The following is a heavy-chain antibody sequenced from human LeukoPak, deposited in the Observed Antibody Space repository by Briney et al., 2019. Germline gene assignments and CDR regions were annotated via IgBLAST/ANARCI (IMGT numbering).Heavy chain of an antibody. CDR3: ARHIAAAGYFDY. CDR2: IIPIFGTA. J-gene: IGHJ4*02. D-gene: IGHD6-13*01. Sequence: SVKVSCKASGGTFSSYAISWVRQAPGQGLEWMGGIIPIFGTANCAQKFQGRVTITADKSTSTAYMELSSLRSEDTAVYYCARHIAAAGYFDYWGQGTLVTVSS. CDR1: GGTFSSYA. V-gene: IGHV1-69*06.